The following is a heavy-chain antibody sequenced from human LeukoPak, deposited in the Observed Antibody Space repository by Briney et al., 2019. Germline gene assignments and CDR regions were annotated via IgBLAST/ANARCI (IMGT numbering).Heavy chain of an antibody. J-gene: IGHJ4*02. D-gene: IGHD2-8*02. CDR2: ISGSGGST. V-gene: IGHV3-23*01. Sequence: PGGCLRLSRAASGFTLTRYAMSWVRPTPGKGLEWVSGISGSGGSTYYEDSVKGRFTTSRDNSKNTLYLQMNSLRAEDTAVYYCAKDGYNCTGGVCYVYYFDYWGQGTLVTVSS. CDR1: GFTLTRYA. CDR3: AKDGYNCTGGVCYVYYFDY.